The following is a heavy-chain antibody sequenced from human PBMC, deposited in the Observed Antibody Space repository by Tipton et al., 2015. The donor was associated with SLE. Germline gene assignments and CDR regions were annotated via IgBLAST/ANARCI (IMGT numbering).Heavy chain of an antibody. J-gene: IGHJ6*03. CDR3: ARVPGLERSYFYYYYMDV. Sequence: TLSLTCAVYGGSFSGYYWNWIRQPPGKGLEWIGEINHSGSTNYNPSLKSRVTISVDTSKNQFSLKLSSVTAADTAVYYCARVPGLERSYFYYYYMDVWGKGPRSPSP. CDR2: INHSGST. V-gene: IGHV4-34*01. D-gene: IGHD1-1*01. CDR1: GGSFSGYY.